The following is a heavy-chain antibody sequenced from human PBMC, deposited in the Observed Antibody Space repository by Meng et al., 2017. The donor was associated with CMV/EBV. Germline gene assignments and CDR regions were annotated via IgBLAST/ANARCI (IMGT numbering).Heavy chain of an antibody. CDR1: GGTFSSYA. CDR3: ARHHPAGYCSSTSCHQRWFDP. Sequence: SSVNVSCKASGGTFSSYAISWVRQARGQGLDGMGGIISIFGTANNAQKFQGRATITTDESTRTAYMELSSLRSEDTAVYYSARHHPAGYCSSTSCHQRWFDPWGQGTLVTVSS. CDR2: IISIFGTA. J-gene: IGHJ5*02. D-gene: IGHD2-2*01. V-gene: IGHV1-69*05.